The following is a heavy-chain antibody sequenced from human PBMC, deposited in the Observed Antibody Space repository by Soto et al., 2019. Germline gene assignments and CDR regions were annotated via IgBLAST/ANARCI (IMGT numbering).Heavy chain of an antibody. J-gene: IGHJ6*02. V-gene: IGHV1-69*13. D-gene: IGHD6-13*01. Sequence: ASVKVSCKASGGTFSSYAISWVRQAPGQGLEWMGGIIPIFGTANYAQKFQGRVTITADESTSTAYRELSSLRSEDTAVYYCARVNGSSWTYYYYYYGMDVWGQGTTVTVSS. CDR2: IIPIFGTA. CDR1: GGTFSSYA. CDR3: ARVNGSSWTYYYYYYGMDV.